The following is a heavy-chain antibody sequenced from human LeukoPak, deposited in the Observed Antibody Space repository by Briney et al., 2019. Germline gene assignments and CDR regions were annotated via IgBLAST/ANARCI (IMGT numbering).Heavy chain of an antibody. J-gene: IGHJ4*02. V-gene: IGHV3-23*01. CDR3: AKDVSRRITMIVVVIGKRYYFDY. D-gene: IGHD3-22*01. CDR1: GFTFSSYA. Sequence: GGSLRLSCAASGFTFSSYAMSWVRQAPGKGLEWVSAISGSGGSTYYADSVKGRFTISRGNSKNTLYLQMNSLRAEDTAVYYCAKDVSRRITMIVVVIGKRYYFDYWGQGTLVTVSS. CDR2: ISGSGGST.